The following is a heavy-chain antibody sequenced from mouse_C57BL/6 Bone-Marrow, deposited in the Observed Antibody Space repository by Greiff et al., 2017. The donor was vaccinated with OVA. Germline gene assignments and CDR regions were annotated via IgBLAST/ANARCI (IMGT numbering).Heavy chain of an antibody. CDR3: ARCGPYYFDY. D-gene: IGHD3-1*01. CDR1: GYTFTSYW. CDR2: IYPGSGST. V-gene: IGHV1-55*01. J-gene: IGHJ2*01. Sequence: QVHVNQPGAELVKPGASVKMSCKASGYTFTSYWITWVKQRPGQGLEWIGDIYPGSGSTNYNEKFKSKATLTVDTSSSTAYMQLSSLTSEDSAVYYCARCGPYYFDYWGQGTTLTVSS.